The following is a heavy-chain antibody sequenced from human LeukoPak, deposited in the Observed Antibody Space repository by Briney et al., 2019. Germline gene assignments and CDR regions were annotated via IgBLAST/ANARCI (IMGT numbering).Heavy chain of an antibody. D-gene: IGHD3-3*01. J-gene: IGHJ4*02. CDR1: GGSFSGYY. V-gene: IGHV4-34*01. CDR2: INHSGST. Sequence: SETLSLTCAVHGGSFSGYYWSWIRQPPGKGLEWIGEINHSGSTNYNPSLKSRVTISVDTSKNQFSLKLSSVTAADTAVYYCARRRSVSYYDFWSGYSNFDYWGQGTLVTVSS. CDR3: ARRRSVSYYDFWSGYSNFDY.